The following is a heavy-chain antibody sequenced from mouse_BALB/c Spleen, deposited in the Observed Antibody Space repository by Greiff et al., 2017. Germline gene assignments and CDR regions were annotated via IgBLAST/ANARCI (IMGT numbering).Heavy chain of an antibody. V-gene: IGHV5-17*02. Sequence: EVQRVESGGGLVQPGGSRKLSCAASGFTFSSFGMHWVRQAPEKGLEWVAYISSGSSTIYYADTVKGRFTISRDNPKNTLFLQMTSLRSEDTAMYYCARSPTLNYYGSSYWAMDYWGQGTSVTVSS. D-gene: IGHD1-1*01. J-gene: IGHJ4*01. CDR3: ARSPTLNYYGSSYWAMDY. CDR2: ISSGSSTI. CDR1: GFTFSSFG.